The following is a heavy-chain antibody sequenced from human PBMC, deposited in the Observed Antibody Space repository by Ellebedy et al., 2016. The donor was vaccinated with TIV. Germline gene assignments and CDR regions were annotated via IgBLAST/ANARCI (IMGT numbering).Heavy chain of an antibody. D-gene: IGHD3-10*01. V-gene: IGHV3-30*18. CDR1: GFTFSKYG. Sequence: GESLKISCAASGFTFSKYGMQWVRQAPGKGLEWVAVVSYDGSNTYYADSVKGRFTISRDKSKNKLYLQMNSLRAEETAVYYCAKDRNMVRGVIKSSGFDYWGQGTLVTVSS. CDR2: VSYDGSNT. CDR3: AKDRNMVRGVIKSSGFDY. J-gene: IGHJ4*02.